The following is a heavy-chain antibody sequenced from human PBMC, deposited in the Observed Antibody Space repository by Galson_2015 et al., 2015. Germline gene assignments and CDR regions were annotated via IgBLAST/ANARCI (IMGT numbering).Heavy chain of an antibody. V-gene: IGHV2-5*02. Sequence: PALVKPTQTLTLTCTFSGFSLSTRGVGVGWIRQPPGKALEWLALIYWDDDKRYSPSLKSRLTITKDTSKNQVVLTMTNMDPVDTATYYCAHGGYSYGDFDYWGQGTLVTVSS. D-gene: IGHD5-18*01. CDR3: AHGGYSYGDFDY. CDR1: GFSLSTRGVG. CDR2: IYWDDDK. J-gene: IGHJ4*02.